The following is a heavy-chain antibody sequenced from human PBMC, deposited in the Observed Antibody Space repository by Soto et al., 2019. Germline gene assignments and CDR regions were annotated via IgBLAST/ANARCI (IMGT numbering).Heavy chain of an antibody. Sequence: SETLSLTCTVSGGSISSSSYYWGWIRQPPGKGLEWIGSIYYSGSTYYNPSLKSRVTISVDTSKNQFSLKLSSVTAADTAVYYCARGADKRFVLRYFDWLLPFEYWGQGTLVTVSS. CDR2: IYYSGST. CDR1: GGSISSSSYY. V-gene: IGHV4-39*01. J-gene: IGHJ4*02. CDR3: ARGADKRFVLRYFDWLLPFEY. D-gene: IGHD3-9*01.